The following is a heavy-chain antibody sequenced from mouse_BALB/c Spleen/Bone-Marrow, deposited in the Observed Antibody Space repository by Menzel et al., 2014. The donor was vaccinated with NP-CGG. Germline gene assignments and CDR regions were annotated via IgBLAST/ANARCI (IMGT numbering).Heavy chain of an antibody. CDR3: ARGSSYFDY. D-gene: IGHD1-1*01. J-gene: IGHJ2*01. CDR2: ISDGGSYT. CDR1: GFTFSDYY. V-gene: IGHV5-4*02. Sequence: EVKVVESGGGLVKPGGSLKLSCAASGFTFSDYYMYWVRQTPEKRLEWVATISDGGSYTYYPDGVKGRFTISRDNAKNNLYLQMSSLKSEDTAMYYCARGSSYFDYWGQGTALTVSS.